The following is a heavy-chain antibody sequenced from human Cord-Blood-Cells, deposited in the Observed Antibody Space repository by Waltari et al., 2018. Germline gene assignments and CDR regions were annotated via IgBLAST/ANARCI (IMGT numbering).Heavy chain of an antibody. CDR1: GYTFTSFG. D-gene: IGHD4-17*01. Sequence: QVQLVQSGAEVKKPGASVKVSCKASGYTFTSFGISWVRQAPGQGLEWMGWVRAYKGNKNYAQKLQGRVTMTTDTSTSTAYMERRSLRSDDTAVYYCARAGNDYGDSDFDYWGQGTLVTVSS. V-gene: IGHV1-18*01. J-gene: IGHJ4*02. CDR2: VRAYKGNK. CDR3: ARAGNDYGDSDFDY.